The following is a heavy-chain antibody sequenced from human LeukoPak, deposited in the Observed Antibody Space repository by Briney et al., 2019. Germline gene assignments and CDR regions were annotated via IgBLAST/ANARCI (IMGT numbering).Heavy chain of an antibody. CDR1: GGTFSSYA. V-gene: IGHV1-69*06. D-gene: IGHD6-13*01. Sequence: GASVKVSCKASGGTFSSYAISWVRQALGQGLEWMGGIIPIFGTANYAQRFQGRVTITADKSTSTAYMELSSLRSEDTAVYYCARWAAAGIRYWGQGTLVTVSS. CDR2: IIPIFGTA. J-gene: IGHJ4*02. CDR3: ARWAAAGIRY.